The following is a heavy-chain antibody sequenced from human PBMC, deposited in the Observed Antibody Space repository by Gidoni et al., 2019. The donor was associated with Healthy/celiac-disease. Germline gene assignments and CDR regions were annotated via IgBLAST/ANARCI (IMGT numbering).Heavy chain of an antibody. J-gene: IGHJ6*02. CDR2: FDPEDGET. D-gene: IGHD3-10*01. CDR3: ATDRKSGSRTYYYDYGMDV. V-gene: IGHV1-24*01. CDR1: GYTLTELS. Sequence: QVQLVQSGAEVKKPGASVKVSCQVSGYTLTELSLHWVRQAPGKGLEWMGGFDPEDGETIYAQKFQGRVTMTEDTSTDTAYMELSSLRSEDTAVYYCATDRKSGSRTYYYDYGMDVWGQGTTVTVSS.